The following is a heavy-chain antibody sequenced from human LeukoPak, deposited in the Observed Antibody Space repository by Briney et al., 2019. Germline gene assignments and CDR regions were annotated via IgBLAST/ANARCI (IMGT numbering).Heavy chain of an antibody. CDR3: ARVRNYAYFDY. CDR2: ISSSSSTI. CDR1: GFTFSDHY. J-gene: IGHJ4*02. D-gene: IGHD4-11*01. Sequence: GGSLRLSCAASGFTFSDHYIDWVRQAPGKGLEWVSYISSSSSTIYYADSVKGRFTISRDNAKNSLYLQMNSLRAEDTAVYYCARVRNYAYFDYWGQGTLVTVSS. V-gene: IGHV3-48*01.